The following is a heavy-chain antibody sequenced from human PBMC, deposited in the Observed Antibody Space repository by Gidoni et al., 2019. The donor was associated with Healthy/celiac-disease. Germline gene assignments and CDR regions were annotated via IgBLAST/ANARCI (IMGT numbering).Heavy chain of an antibody. CDR1: GYTFTSYD. Sequence: QVQLVQSGAEVKKPGASVKVSCKASGYTFTSYDINWVRQATGQGLEWMGWMNPNSGNTGYAQKCQGRVTMTRNTSISTAYMELSSLRSEDTAVYYGARGGSHYYYYGMDVWGQGTTVTVSS. CDR2: MNPNSGNT. J-gene: IGHJ6*02. V-gene: IGHV1-8*01. CDR3: ARGGSHYYYYGMDV. D-gene: IGHD3-10*01.